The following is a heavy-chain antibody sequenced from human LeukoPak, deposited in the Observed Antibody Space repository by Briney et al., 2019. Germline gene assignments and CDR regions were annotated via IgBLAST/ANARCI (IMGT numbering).Heavy chain of an antibody. V-gene: IGHV3-30*18. CDR3: AKDPVHSSSWQYYFVY. CDR1: GFTFSSYG. J-gene: IGHJ4*02. CDR2: ISYDGSNK. D-gene: IGHD6-13*01. Sequence: QPGGSLRLSCAASGFTFSSYGMHWVRQAPGKGLEWVAVISYDGSNKYYADSVKGRFTISRDNSKNTLYLQMNSLRAEDTAVYYCAKDPVHSSSWQYYFVYWGQGTLVTVSS.